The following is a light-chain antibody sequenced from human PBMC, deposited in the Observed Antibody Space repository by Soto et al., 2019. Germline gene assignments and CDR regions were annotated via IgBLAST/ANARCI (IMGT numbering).Light chain of an antibody. CDR1: QSVSSSY. Sequence: EILLTQSPGTLSFSPGEIATLSCSASQSVSSSYLAWYQQTPGQAPRLLIYGASSRATGIPDRFSGSGSGTDFTLTISRLEPEDFAVYYCQQYGSSPLTFGGGTKVDIK. CDR2: GAS. V-gene: IGKV3-20*01. CDR3: QQYGSSPLT. J-gene: IGKJ4*01.